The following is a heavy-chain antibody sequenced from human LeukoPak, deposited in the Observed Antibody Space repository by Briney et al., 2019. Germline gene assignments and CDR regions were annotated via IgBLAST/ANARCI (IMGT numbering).Heavy chain of an antibody. CDR2: IYYSAST. CDR3: ARVRSSTSFDDYADY. D-gene: IGHD2-2*01. V-gene: IGHV4-30-4*08. J-gene: IGHJ4*02. CDR1: GGSISSGDYY. Sequence: PSETLSLTCTVSGGSISSGDYYWSWIRQPPGKGLEWIGYIYYSASTYYNPSLKSRVTISVDTSKNQFSLKLSSVTAADTAVYYCARVRSSTSFDDYADYWGQGTLVTVFS.